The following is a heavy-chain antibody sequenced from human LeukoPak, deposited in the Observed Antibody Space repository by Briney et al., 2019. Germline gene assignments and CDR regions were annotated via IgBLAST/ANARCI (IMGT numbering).Heavy chain of an antibody. CDR2: ISGSGGST. CDR1: GFTFSSYA. J-gene: IGHJ4*02. Sequence: PGGSLRLSCAASGFTFSSYAMSWVPQAPGKGLEWVSAISGSGGSTYYADSVKGRFTISRDNSKNTLYLQMNNLRAEDTAVYYCAKNPGIAAAASRTFDYWGQGGLVTVSS. V-gene: IGHV3-23*01. D-gene: IGHD6-13*01. CDR3: AKNPGIAAAASRTFDY.